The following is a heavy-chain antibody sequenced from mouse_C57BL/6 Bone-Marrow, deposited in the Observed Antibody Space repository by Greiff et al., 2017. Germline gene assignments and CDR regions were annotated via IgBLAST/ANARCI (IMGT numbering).Heavy chain of an antibody. CDR1: GYTFTSYG. Sequence: QVQLQQSGAELARPGASVKLSCKASGYTFTSYGISWVKQRTGQGLEWIGEIYPRSGNTYYNEKFKGKATLTADKSSSTAYMELRSLTSEDSAVYFCSRSGSTVGAYWGLGTLVTVSA. J-gene: IGHJ3*01. CDR3: SRSGSTVGAY. V-gene: IGHV1-81*01. D-gene: IGHD1-1*01. CDR2: IYPRSGNT.